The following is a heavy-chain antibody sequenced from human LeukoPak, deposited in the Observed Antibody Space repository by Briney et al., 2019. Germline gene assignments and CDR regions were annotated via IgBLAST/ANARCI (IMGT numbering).Heavy chain of an antibody. V-gene: IGHV3-53*01. CDR1: RFTVSSNY. CDR2: IYSDGST. CDR3: ARGASKLDY. J-gene: IGHJ4*02. Sequence: PGGSLRLSCAASRFTVSSNYMSWVRQAPGKGLEWVSEIYSDGSTYYAASVKGRFSISRDNAKKLLYLQMNSLRAEDTAVYYCARGASKLDYWGQGTLVTVSS.